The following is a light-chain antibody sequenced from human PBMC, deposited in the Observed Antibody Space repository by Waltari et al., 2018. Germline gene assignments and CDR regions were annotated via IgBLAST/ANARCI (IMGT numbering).Light chain of an antibody. CDR2: KAS. CDR1: QSISSW. V-gene: IGKV1-5*03. CDR3: QQYNSYSYT. Sequence: DIQMTQSPSTLSASVGDRVTITCRARQSISSWLAWYQQKPGKAPKLLIYKASSLESGVPSRFSGRGAGTEFTLTISSLQPVDFATYYGQQYNSYSYTFGQGTKLEIK. J-gene: IGKJ2*01.